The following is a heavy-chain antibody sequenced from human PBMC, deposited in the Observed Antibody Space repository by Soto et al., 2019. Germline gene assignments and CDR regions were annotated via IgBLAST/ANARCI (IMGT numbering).Heavy chain of an antibody. D-gene: IGHD2-8*01. Sequence: EVQLLESGGGLVQPGGSLRLSCAASGFTFSSYAMNWVRQAPGKGLEWVANIQQDGNEKYYVDSVKGRFTISRDNAKNSLYLQMNSLRAEDTAVYYCAREVSADYWGQGTLVTVSS. CDR3: AREVSADY. V-gene: IGHV3-7*03. J-gene: IGHJ4*02. CDR1: GFTFSSYA. CDR2: IQQDGNEK.